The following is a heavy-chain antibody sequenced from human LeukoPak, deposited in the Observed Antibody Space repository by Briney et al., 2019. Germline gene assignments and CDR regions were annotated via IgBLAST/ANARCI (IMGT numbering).Heavy chain of an antibody. D-gene: IGHD4-17*01. CDR3: ASNFYGDYINWFDP. J-gene: IGHJ5*02. Sequence: SETLSLTCTVSGGSISSSSYYWGWIRQPPGRGLEWIGSIYYSGSTYYNPSLKSRVTISVDTSKNQFSLKLSSVTAADTAVYYCASNFYGDYINWFDPWGQGTLVTVSS. CDR2: IYYSGST. V-gene: IGHV4-39*01. CDR1: GGSISSSSYY.